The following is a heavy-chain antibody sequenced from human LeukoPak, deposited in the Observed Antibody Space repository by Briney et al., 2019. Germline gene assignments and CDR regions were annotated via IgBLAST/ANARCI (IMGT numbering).Heavy chain of an antibody. CDR2: INHSGST. CDR1: GGSISGYY. CDR3: ARSYYGSGSYYYFDY. V-gene: IGHV4-34*01. D-gene: IGHD3-10*01. J-gene: IGHJ4*02. Sequence: SETLSLTCTVSGGSISGYYWSWIRQPPGKGLEWIGEINHSGSTNYNPSLKSQVTISVDTSKNQFSLKLSSVTAADTAVYYCARSYYGSGSYYYFDYWGQGTLVTVPS.